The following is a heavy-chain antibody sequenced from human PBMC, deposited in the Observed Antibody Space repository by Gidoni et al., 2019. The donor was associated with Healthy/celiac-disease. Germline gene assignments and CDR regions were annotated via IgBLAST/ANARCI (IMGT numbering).Heavy chain of an antibody. J-gene: IGHJ5*02. Sequence: QVQLVQSGAEVKKPGASVKVSCKASGYTFTSYGISWVRQAPGQGLEWMGWTSAYNGNTNYAQKLQGRVTMTTDTSTSTAYMELRSLRSDDTAVYYCARDPYYASSGYYLVNWFDPWGQGTLVTVSS. CDR2: TSAYNGNT. CDR1: GYTFTSYG. D-gene: IGHD3-22*01. CDR3: ARDPYYASSGYYLVNWFDP. V-gene: IGHV1-18*01.